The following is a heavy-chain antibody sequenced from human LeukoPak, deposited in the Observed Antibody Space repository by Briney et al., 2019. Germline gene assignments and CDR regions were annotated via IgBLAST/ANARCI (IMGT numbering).Heavy chain of an antibody. J-gene: IGHJ4*02. D-gene: IGHD3-22*01. Sequence: SETLSLTCAVYGGSFSGYYWSWIRQPPGKGREWIGEINHSGSTNYNPSLKSRVTISVDTSKNQFSLKLSSVTAADTAVYYCARLLSGYSAPYFDYWGQGTLVTVSS. CDR2: INHSGST. CDR1: GGSFSGYY. V-gene: IGHV4-34*01. CDR3: ARLLSGYSAPYFDY.